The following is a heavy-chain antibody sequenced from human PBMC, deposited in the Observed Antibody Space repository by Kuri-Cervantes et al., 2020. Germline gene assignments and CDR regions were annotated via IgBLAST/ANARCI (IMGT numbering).Heavy chain of an antibody. V-gene: IGHV4-59*01. CDR2: IYHSGST. D-gene: IGHD3-22*01. CDR1: GDSISTYY. Sequence: GSLRFSCTVSGDSISTYYWSWIRQPPGEGLEWIANIYHSGSTYYNPSLKSRVTISIDTSKNQFSLKLTSVTAADTAVYYCARVPIHYYDSSPYWYYFDKWGQGTLVTVSS. J-gene: IGHJ4*02. CDR3: ARVPIHYYDSSPYWYYFDK.